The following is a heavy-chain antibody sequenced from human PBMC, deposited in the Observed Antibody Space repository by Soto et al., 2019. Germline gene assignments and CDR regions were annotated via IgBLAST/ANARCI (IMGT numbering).Heavy chain of an antibody. CDR1: GFTFSSYS. CDR3: ARSLRSYAFWSGYFPLDY. J-gene: IGHJ4*02. Sequence: EVQLVESGGGLVKPGGSLRLSCAASGFTFSSYSMNWVRQAPGKGLEWVSSISSSSSYIYYADSVKGRFTISRDNAKNSLYLQMNSLRAEDTAVYYCARSLRSYAFWSGYFPLDYWGQGTLVTVSS. CDR2: ISSSSSYI. V-gene: IGHV3-21*01. D-gene: IGHD3-3*01.